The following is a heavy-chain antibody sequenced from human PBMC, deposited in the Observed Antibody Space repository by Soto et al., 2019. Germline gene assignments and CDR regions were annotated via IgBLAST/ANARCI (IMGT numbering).Heavy chain of an antibody. Sequence: SETLSLTCAVYGGSFSGYYWSWIRQPPGKGLEWIGEINHSGSTNYNPSLKSRVTISVDTSKNQFSLKLSSVTAADTAVYYCARGLQWVGAVLLWFGELSGWFDPWGQGTLVTVSS. CDR3: ARGLQWVGAVLLWFGELSGWFDP. J-gene: IGHJ5*02. V-gene: IGHV4-34*01. CDR2: INHSGST. D-gene: IGHD3-10*01. CDR1: GGSFSGYY.